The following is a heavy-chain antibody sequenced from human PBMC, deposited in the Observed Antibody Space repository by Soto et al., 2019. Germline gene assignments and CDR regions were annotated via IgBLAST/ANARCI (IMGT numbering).Heavy chain of an antibody. CDR1: GGSISSGGYY. V-gene: IGHV4-31*03. CDR2: IYYSGST. J-gene: IGHJ4*02. Sequence: NPSETLSLTCTVSGGSISSGGYYWSWIRQHPGKGLEWIGYIYYSGSTYYNPSLKSRVTISVDTSKNQFSLKLSSVTAADTAVYYCASGYNWNDRYFDYWGQGTLVTVSS. D-gene: IGHD1-20*01. CDR3: ASGYNWNDRYFDY.